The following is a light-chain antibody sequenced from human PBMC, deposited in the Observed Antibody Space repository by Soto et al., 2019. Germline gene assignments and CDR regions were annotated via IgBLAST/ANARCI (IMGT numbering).Light chain of an antibody. Sequence: IHLTQSPSSLSASVGDRVTITCRASQDISIYLGWYQQKPGKAPKLLIYAASTLQSGVPSRFSGSGSGTDFTLTISSLQPEDFATYYCRQLDTFLLTFGGGTKVEIK. CDR2: AAS. CDR1: QDISIY. J-gene: IGKJ4*01. V-gene: IGKV1-9*01. CDR3: RQLDTFLLT.